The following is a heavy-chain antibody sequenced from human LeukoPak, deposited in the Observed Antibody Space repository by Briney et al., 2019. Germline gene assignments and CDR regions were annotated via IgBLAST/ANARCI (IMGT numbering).Heavy chain of an antibody. CDR3: AKRDDFWSGYPPNDAFDI. CDR1: GLRFRNYG. J-gene: IGHJ3*02. Sequence: GGSLRLSCAASGLRFRNYGMHWVRQAPGKGLEWVAVIWYDGSNQYYVDSVKGRFTVSRDNAKNTLYLQMNSLRAEDTAVYYCAKRDDFWSGYPPNDAFDIWGQGTMVTVSS. V-gene: IGHV3-33*06. CDR2: IWYDGSNQ. D-gene: IGHD3-3*01.